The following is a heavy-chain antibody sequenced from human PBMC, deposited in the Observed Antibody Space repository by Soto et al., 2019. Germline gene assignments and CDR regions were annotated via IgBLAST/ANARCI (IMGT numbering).Heavy chain of an antibody. CDR2: IYYSGST. V-gene: IGHV4-30-4*01. J-gene: IGHJ6*02. D-gene: IGHD6-13*01. CDR3: ARDMRQQQLPYYYGMDV. Sequence: PSETLSLTCTVSGCSISSGDYYWSWIRQPPGKGLEWIGYIYYSGSTYYNPSLKSRVTISVDTSKNQFSLKLSSVTAADTAVYYCARDMRQQQLPYYYGMDVWGQGTTVTVSS. CDR1: GCSISSGDYY.